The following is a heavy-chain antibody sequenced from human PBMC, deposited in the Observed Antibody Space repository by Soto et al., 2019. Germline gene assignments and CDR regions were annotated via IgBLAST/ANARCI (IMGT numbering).Heavy chain of an antibody. Sequence: SQTRSLTCAISGDSVSSNSVAWSWIRQSPSRGLEWLGRTYYRSKWYYDYAVSVQSRITIKPDTSKNQFSLQVNSVTPEDTAVYXCARGPWQWLDENWFDPWGQGTLVTVSS. D-gene: IGHD6-19*01. CDR1: GDSVSSNSVA. V-gene: IGHV6-1*01. J-gene: IGHJ5*02. CDR3: ARGPWQWLDENWFDP. CDR2: TYYRSKWYY.